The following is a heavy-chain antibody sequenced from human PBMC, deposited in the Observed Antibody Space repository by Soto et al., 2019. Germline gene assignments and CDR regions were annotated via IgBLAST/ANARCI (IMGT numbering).Heavy chain of an antibody. CDR2: IIPIFGTA. CDR3: ARAEWELLNFDY. V-gene: IGHV1-69*13. Sequence: SVKVSCKASGGTFSSYAISWVRQAPGQGLEWMGGIIPIFGTANYAQKFQGRVTITADESTSTAYMELSSLRSEDTAVYYCARAEWELLNFDYWGQGTLVTVSS. J-gene: IGHJ4*02. CDR1: GGTFSSYA. D-gene: IGHD1-26*01.